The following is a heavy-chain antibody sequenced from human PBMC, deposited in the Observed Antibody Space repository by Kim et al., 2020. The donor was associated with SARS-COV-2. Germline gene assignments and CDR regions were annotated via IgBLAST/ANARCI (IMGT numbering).Heavy chain of an antibody. V-gene: IGHV3-30-3*01. CDR1: GFTFSSYA. D-gene: IGHD3-9*01. Sequence: GGSLRLSCAASGFTFSSYAMHWVRQAPGKGLEWVAVISYDGSNKYYADSVKGRFTISRDNSKNTLYLQMNSLRAEDTAVYYCARDRKVLRHFDWLLSERDYYYGVGVWGQGTTGTVSS. CDR2: ISYDGSNK. CDR3: ARDRKVLRHFDWLLSERDYYYGVGV. J-gene: IGHJ6*02.